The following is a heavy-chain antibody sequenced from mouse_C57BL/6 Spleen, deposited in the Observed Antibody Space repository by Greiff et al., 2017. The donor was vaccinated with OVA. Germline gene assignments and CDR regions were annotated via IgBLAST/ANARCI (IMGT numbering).Heavy chain of an antibody. CDR1: GYSFTDYN. CDR2: INPNYGTT. CDR3: ARWLLTYYAMDY. Sequence: EVKVVESGPELVKPGASVKISCKASGYSFTDYNMNWVKQSNGKSLEWIGVINPNYGTTSYNQKFKGKATLTVDQSSSTAYMQLNSLTSEDSAVYYCARWLLTYYAMDYWGQGTSVTVSS. V-gene: IGHV1-39*01. D-gene: IGHD2-3*01. J-gene: IGHJ4*01.